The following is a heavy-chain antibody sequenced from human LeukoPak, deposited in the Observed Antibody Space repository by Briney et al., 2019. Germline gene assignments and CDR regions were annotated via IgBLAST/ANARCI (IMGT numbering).Heavy chain of an antibody. Sequence: GGSLRLSCAASGFTFSSHAMSWVRQAPGKGLEWVSAISGSGDTTYYADSVRGRFTISRDNSKNTLYLQMNSLRAEDTAIYYCAKDSQVISTYYFDYWGQGTLVTVSS. V-gene: IGHV3-23*01. CDR3: AKDSQVISTYYFDY. D-gene: IGHD2-21*01. J-gene: IGHJ4*02. CDR1: GFTFSSHA. CDR2: ISGSGDTT.